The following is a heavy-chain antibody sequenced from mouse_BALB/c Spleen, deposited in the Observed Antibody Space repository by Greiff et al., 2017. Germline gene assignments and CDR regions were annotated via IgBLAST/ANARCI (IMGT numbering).Heavy chain of an antibody. J-gene: IGHJ4*01. V-gene: IGHV1-18*01. CDR2: INPNNGGT. Sequence: EVKLMESGPELVKPGASVKIPCKASGYTFTDYNMDWVKQSHGKSLEWIGDINPNNGGTIYNQKFKGKATLTVDKSSSTAYMELRSLTSEDTAVYYCASSITTAMDYWGQGTSVTVSS. CDR1: GYTFTDYN. D-gene: IGHD1-2*01. CDR3: ASSITTAMDY.